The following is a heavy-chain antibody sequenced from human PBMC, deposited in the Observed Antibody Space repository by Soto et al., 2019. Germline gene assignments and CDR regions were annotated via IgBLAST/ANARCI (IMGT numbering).Heavy chain of an antibody. CDR2: INPSGGST. Sequence: ASVKVSCKASGYTFTSYYMHWVRQAPGQGLEWMGIINPSGGSTSYAQKFQGRVTINPDTSKKHFSLQLNSVTPGDTAVYYCARAGAYGSWSGYTSQYYYYAMDVRGQGTTVTVSS. CDR1: GYTFTSYY. V-gene: IGHV1-46*01. J-gene: IGHJ6*02. CDR3: ARAGAYGSWSGYTSQYYYYAMDV. D-gene: IGHD3-3*01.